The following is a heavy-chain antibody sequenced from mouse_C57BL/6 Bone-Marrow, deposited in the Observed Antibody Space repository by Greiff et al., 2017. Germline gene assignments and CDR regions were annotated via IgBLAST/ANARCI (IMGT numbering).Heavy chain of an antibody. V-gene: IGHV5-6*01. J-gene: IGHJ2*01. CDR1: GFTFSSYG. CDR3: ARGYSKDY. CDR2: ISSGGSYT. D-gene: IGHD2-5*01. Sequence: EVMLVESGGDLVKPGGSLKLSCAASGFTFSSYGMSWVRQTPDKRLEWVANISSGGSYTYYPDSVKGRFIISRDNAKNTLYLLMSSLKYEDTAMYYCARGYSKDYWGQGTTLTVSS.